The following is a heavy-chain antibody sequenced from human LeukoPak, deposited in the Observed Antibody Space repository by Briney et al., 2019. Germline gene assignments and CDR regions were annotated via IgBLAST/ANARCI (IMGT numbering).Heavy chain of an antibody. V-gene: IGHV3-66*01. Sequence: GGSLRLSCAASGFTVSSNYMSWVRQAPGKGLEWVSVIYSGGSTYYADSVKGRFTISRDNSKNTLYLQMNSLRAEDTAVYYCARDRCSGGSCYSKRFAFDIWGQGTMVTVSP. D-gene: IGHD2-15*01. J-gene: IGHJ3*02. CDR1: GFTVSSNY. CDR3: ARDRCSGGSCYSKRFAFDI. CDR2: IYSGGST.